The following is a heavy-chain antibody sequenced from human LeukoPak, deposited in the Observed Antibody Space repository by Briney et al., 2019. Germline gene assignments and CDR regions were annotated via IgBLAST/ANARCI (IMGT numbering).Heavy chain of an antibody. V-gene: IGHV4-59*08. CDR2: IYYSGST. D-gene: IGHD3-10*01. CDR1: GGSISSYY. Sequence: SETLSLTCTVSGGSISSYYWSWIRQPPGKGLEWIGYIYYSGSTNYNPSLKSRVTISLDTSKNQFSLKPTSVTAADTAVYYCARRAYGSGSYPFDPWGQGTLVTVSS. J-gene: IGHJ5*02. CDR3: ARRAYGSGSYPFDP.